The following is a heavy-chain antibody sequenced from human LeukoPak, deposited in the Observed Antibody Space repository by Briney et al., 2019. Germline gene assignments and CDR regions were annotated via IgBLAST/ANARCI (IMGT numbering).Heavy chain of an antibody. V-gene: IGHV3-11*04. CDR2: ISRSGITI. Sequence: LSLTCAVYGGSFSDYYMSWIRQAPGMGLEWISYISRSGITIKYADSVKGRFTISRDNAKNSLYLQMNSLRAEDTAVYYCARDVSPPYGGNSFSFDNWGQGTLVTVSS. CDR3: ARDVSPPYGGNSFSFDN. D-gene: IGHD4-23*01. J-gene: IGHJ4*02. CDR1: GGSFSDYY.